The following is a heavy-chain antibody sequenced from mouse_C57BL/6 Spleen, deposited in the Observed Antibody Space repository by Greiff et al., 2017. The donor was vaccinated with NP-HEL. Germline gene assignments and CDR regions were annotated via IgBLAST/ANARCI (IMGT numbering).Heavy chain of an antibody. Sequence: VQLQESGAELVKPGASVKISCKASGYAFSSYWMNWVKQRPGKGLEWIGQIYPGDGDTNSHGKFKGKATLTADKSSSTAYMQPSSLTSEDSAVYFGARGERDYYAMDYWGQGTSVTVAS. CDR3: ARGERDYYAMDY. CDR1: GYAFSSYW. CDR2: IYPGDGDT. J-gene: IGHJ4*01. V-gene: IGHV1-80*01.